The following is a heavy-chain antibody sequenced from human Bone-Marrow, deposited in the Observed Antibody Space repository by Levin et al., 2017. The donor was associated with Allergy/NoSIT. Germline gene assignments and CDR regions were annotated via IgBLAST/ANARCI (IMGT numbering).Heavy chain of an antibody. Sequence: LSLTCAASGFPFSSYSMNWVRQAPGKGLEWVSYISSSSSTIYYADSVKGRFTISRDNAKNSLYLQMNSLRDEDTAVYYCARGFSSTSLSNYYYYGMDGWGQGTTVTVSS. CDR2: ISSSSSTI. CDR3: ARGFSSTSLSNYYYYGMDG. V-gene: IGHV3-48*02. CDR1: GFPFSSYS. J-gene: IGHJ6*02. D-gene: IGHD2-2*01.